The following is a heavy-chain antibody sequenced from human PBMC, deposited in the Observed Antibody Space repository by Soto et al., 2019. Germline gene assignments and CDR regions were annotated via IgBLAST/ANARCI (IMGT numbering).Heavy chain of an antibody. CDR2: INYSGST. J-gene: IGHJ4*02. CDR1: GGSISSSSSY. CDR3: AKTGFWGGYRVADY. Sequence: SETLSLTCTVSGGSISSSSSYWGWIRQPPGKGLEWIGSINYSGSTYYNPSLKSRVTVSVDTSKNQFTLKLTSMTTADTAVYYCAKTGFWGGYRVADYWGQGTLVTVSS. D-gene: IGHD3-3*01. V-gene: IGHV4-39*01.